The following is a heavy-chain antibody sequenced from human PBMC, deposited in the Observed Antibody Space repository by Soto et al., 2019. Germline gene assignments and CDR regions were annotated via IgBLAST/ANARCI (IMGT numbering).Heavy chain of an antibody. J-gene: IGHJ6*02. CDR2: IHCSGIT. V-gene: IGHV4-61*08. Sequence: SETLSLTCTVSSGSVSSCDYYWSWIRQPPGKGPEWLGYIHCSGITNYNPSLKSRVTISKDRSKNQFSLRLSSVTAADTAVYFCATWSYGMDVWGRGTTVTVSS. CDR3: ATWSYGMDV. CDR1: SGSVSSCDYY.